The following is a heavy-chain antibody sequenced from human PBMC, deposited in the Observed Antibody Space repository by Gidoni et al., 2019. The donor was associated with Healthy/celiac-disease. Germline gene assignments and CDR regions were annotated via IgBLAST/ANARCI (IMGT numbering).Heavy chain of an antibody. J-gene: IGHJ4*02. V-gene: IGHV1-46*03. Sequence: QVQLVQSRAEVKKPGASVKVSCKASGYTFTSYYMHWVRQAPGQGLEWMGIINPSGGSKSYAKKFQGRGTMTRDTSTSTVYMELSSLRSEDTAVYYCATSLAVVVGGEIDYWGQGTLVTVSS. D-gene: IGHD2-15*01. CDR3: ATSLAVVVGGEIDY. CDR1: GYTFTSYY. CDR2: INPSGGSK.